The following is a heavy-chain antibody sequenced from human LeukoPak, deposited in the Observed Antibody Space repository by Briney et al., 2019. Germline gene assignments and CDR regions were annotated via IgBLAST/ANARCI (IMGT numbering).Heavy chain of an antibody. CDR2: IKFDGTAT. Sequence: GGSLRLSCSGFGFTFSSFWMGWVRQAPGKGLEWVANIKFDGTATNYVDSVKGRFTISRDNAKNSLHLQMDSLRAEDTAVYYCARIQLFHGDFDYWGQGTPVTVSS. CDR1: GFTFSSFW. V-gene: IGHV3-7*03. J-gene: IGHJ4*02. CDR3: ARIQLFHGDFDY. D-gene: IGHD3-10*02.